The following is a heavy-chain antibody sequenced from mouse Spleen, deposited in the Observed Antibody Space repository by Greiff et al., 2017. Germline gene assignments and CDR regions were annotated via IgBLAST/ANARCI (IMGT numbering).Heavy chain of an antibody. CDR1: GFTFSSYA. Sequence: EVQLVESGGGLAKPGGSLKLSCAASGFTFSSYAMPWVRQTPGKRLEWVATISTGGSYTYYPHSVKGRATFSRDNAKSTVYMQMSSLRSEDTAMYYCARHALCVWFAYWGQGTLVTVSA. CDR3: ARHALCVWFAY. V-gene: IGHV5-9-3*01. CDR2: ISTGGSYT. J-gene: IGHJ3*01.